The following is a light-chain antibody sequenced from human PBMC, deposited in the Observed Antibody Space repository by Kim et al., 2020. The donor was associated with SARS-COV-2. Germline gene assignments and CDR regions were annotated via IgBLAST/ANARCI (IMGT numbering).Light chain of an antibody. CDR3: QQYNNWPRGT. CDR1: QDVSTN. J-gene: IGKJ2*01. Sequence: VSPGERATLSCRARQDVSTNLAWYQQKPGQAPRLLIYGASTRATGIPGRFSGSGSGTEFTLTINTLQSEDFAVYYCQQYNNWPRGTFGQGTKLEIK. CDR2: GAS. V-gene: IGKV3-15*01.